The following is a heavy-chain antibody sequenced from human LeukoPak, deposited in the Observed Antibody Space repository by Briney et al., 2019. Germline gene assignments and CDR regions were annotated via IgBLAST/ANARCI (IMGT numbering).Heavy chain of an antibody. CDR3: ASLRRRWLYHYFDY. CDR2: VYYGRSP. Sequence: PSETLSLTCTVSGDSISRSTYYWAWIRQPPGKGLEWIGSVYYGRSPYFNPSLESRATISVDTSKNHFSLKMSSVTAADTAVYYCASLRRRWLYHYFDYWGQGTLVTVSS. CDR1: GDSISRSTYY. J-gene: IGHJ4*02. D-gene: IGHD3-16*02. V-gene: IGHV4-39*02.